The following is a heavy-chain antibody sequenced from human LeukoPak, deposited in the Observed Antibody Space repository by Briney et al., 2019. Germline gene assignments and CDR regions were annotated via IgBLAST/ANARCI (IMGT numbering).Heavy chain of an antibody. D-gene: IGHD4-23*01. Sequence: EGSLRLSCAASGFTFSSYEMHWVRQAPGKGLEWVSYISSSGSTIYYADSVKGRFTISRDNAKNSLYLQMNSLRAEDTAVYYCARDYGGSSPFDYWGQGTLVTVSS. CDR2: ISSSGSTI. V-gene: IGHV3-48*03. J-gene: IGHJ4*02. CDR1: GFTFSSYE. CDR3: ARDYGGSSPFDY.